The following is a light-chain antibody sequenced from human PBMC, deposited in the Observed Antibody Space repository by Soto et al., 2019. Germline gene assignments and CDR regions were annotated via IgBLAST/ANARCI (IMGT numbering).Light chain of an antibody. CDR2: DVN. Sequence: QSALTQPASVSGSPGQSITISCTGTSSDVGGYNYVSWYQQHPGKAPKLIIFDVNNRPSGISNRFSGSKSGNTASLTISGLQAEDEADYYCFSYTSSGTFLFGGGTQLTVL. CDR3: FSYTSSGTFL. J-gene: IGLJ2*01. CDR1: SSDVGGYNY. V-gene: IGLV2-14*03.